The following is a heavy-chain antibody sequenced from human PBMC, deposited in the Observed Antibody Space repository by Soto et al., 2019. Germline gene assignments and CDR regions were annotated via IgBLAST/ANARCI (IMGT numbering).Heavy chain of an antibody. CDR2: IYWDDDK. CDR3: ARQGASDDSSGSIDY. V-gene: IGHV2-5*02. D-gene: IGHD3-22*01. Sequence: QITLKESGPTLVKPTQTLTLTCTFSGFSLSTSGVGVGWIRQPPGKALEWLALIYWDDDKRYSPSLKSRLTITKDTSKNQVVLTMTHMDPVDTAPYYCARQGASDDSSGSIDYWGQGTLVTVSS. J-gene: IGHJ4*02. CDR1: GFSLSTSGVG.